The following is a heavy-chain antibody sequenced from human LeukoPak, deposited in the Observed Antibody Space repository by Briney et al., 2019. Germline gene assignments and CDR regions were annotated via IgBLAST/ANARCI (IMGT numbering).Heavy chain of an antibody. CDR1: GYTFTGYY. D-gene: IGHD3-3*01. V-gene: IGHV1-2*02. CDR3: ARDLFGYDFWSGYSGYFDY. Sequence: GASVKVSCKASGYTFTGYYMHWVRQAPGQGREGMGWINPNSGGTNYAQKFQGRVTMTRDTSISTAYMELSRLRSDDTAVYYCARDLFGYDFWSGYSGYFDYWGQGTLVTVSS. J-gene: IGHJ4*02. CDR2: INPNSGGT.